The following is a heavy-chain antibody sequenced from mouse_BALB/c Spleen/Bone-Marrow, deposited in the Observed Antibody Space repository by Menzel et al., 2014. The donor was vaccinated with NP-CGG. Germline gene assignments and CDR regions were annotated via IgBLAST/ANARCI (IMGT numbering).Heavy chain of an antibody. Sequence: QVQLKQSAAELARPGASVKMSCKASGYTLISYTMHWVRQRPGQGLEWIGYINPNSGYTEYNQKFKDKTTLTADTSSYTAYLLLSSLTSEDSAVYYCARRVPYHFDYWGQGTTLTVSS. D-gene: IGHD2-10*01. CDR1: GYTLISYT. CDR3: ARRVPYHFDY. V-gene: IGHV1-4*02. J-gene: IGHJ2*01. CDR2: INPNSGYT.